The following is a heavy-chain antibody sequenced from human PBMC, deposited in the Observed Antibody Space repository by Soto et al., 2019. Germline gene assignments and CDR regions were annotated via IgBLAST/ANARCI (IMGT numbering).Heavy chain of an antibody. Sequence: GSLRLSCAASGFNFSNAWISWVRQAPGKGLERVGRIKSKTDGGTTDYAAPVKGRFTISRDDSQNTLYLQMNSLKTEDTAVYYCTTDSIYYDSSGYADYWGQGTLVTVSS. CDR2: IKSKTDGGTT. V-gene: IGHV3-15*01. CDR3: TTDSIYYDSSGYADY. CDR1: GFNFSNAW. D-gene: IGHD3-22*01. J-gene: IGHJ4*02.